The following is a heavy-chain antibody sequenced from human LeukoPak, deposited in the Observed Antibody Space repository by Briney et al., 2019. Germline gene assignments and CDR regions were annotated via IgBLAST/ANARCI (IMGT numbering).Heavy chain of an antibody. V-gene: IGHV4-39*01. Sequence: SETLSLTCTVSGGSISSNNYCWAWIRQPPGKGLEWIGYIYYSGSTNYNPSLKSRVTISVDTSKNQFSLKLSSVTAADTAVYYCARQGGYYDSSGYPSLWGQGTLVTVSS. CDR2: IYYSGST. CDR3: ARQGGYYDSSGYPSL. J-gene: IGHJ4*02. D-gene: IGHD3-22*01. CDR1: GGSISSNNYC.